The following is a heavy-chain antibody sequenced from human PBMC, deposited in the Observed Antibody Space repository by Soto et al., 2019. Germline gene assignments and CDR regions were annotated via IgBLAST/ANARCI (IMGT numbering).Heavy chain of an antibody. V-gene: IGHV3-48*03. CDR3: ARDVAASYYFDY. J-gene: IGHJ4*02. Sequence: GGSLRLSCAASGFTFSSYELNWVRQAPGKGLEWVSYISSSGSTIYYADSVKGRFTISRDNAKNSLYLQMNSLRAEDTAVYYCARDVAASYYFDYWGQGTLVTVSS. CDR2: ISSSGSTI. D-gene: IGHD6-13*01. CDR1: GFTFSSYE.